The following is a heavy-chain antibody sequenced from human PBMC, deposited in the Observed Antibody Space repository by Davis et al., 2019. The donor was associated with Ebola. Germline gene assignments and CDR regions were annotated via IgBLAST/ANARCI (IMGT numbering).Heavy chain of an antibody. V-gene: IGHV3-30*18. J-gene: IGHJ3*02. CDR3: AKGHDILTGYGNDAFDI. CDR1: GFTFSSHD. CDR2: ISFDGSNK. D-gene: IGHD3-9*01. Sequence: PGGSLRLSCEASGFTFSSHDMHWVRQAPGKGLEGVAIISFDGSNKYYPDSVKGRFTVSRDNSKNTLYLQMNSLRAEDTAVYYCAKGHDILTGYGNDAFDIWGQGTMVTVSS.